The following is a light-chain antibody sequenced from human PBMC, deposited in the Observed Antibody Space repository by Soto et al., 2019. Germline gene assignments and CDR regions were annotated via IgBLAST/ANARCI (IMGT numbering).Light chain of an antibody. V-gene: IGLV2-14*01. J-gene: IGLJ1*01. CDR3: SSYTSSSTYV. Sequence: QSVLXQPASVSGSPGQSITISCTGTSSDVGGYNYVSWYQQHPGKAPKLMIYDVSNRPSGVSNRFSGSKSGNTASLTISGLQAEDEGDYYCSSYTSSSTYVFGSGTKVTVL. CDR2: DVS. CDR1: SSDVGGYNY.